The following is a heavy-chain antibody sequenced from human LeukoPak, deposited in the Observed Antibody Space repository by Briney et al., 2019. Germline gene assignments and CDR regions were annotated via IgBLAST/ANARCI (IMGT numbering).Heavy chain of an antibody. J-gene: IGHJ4*02. CDR2: IYTSGST. Sequence: SETLSLTCTVSGGPISSYYWSWIRQPAGKGLEWMGRIYTSGSTNYNPALKSRVTISVDKSKNQFSLNLSSVTSADTAVYYCARGPFYYYDSSGYYNFDYWGQGTLVTVSS. V-gene: IGHV4-4*07. CDR3: ARGPFYYYDSSGYYNFDY. CDR1: GGPISSYY. D-gene: IGHD3-22*01.